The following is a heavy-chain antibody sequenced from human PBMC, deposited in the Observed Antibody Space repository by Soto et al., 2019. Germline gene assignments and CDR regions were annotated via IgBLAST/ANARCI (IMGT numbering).Heavy chain of an antibody. CDR1: GYTFSSYD. CDR2: LNPNSGDT. J-gene: IGHJ4*02. Sequence: QVQLVQSGDEVKKPGASVKDSCKASGYTFSSYDINWIRQATGQGLEWMGWLNPNSGDTGYAQKFQGRVTLTRNTSINTAYIELSSLTSDDTAVYYCATSGGGWYLYWGQGTLVTVSS. V-gene: IGHV1-8*01. D-gene: IGHD6-19*01. CDR3: ATSGGGWYLY.